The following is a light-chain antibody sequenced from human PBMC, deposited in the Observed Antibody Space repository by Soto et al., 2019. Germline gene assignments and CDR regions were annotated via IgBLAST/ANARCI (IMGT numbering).Light chain of an antibody. Sequence: QAVVTQEPSLTVSPGGSFTLTCGSITGAVTNGHYPYWFQQKPGQAPRTLIYDTTNRHSWTPARFSGSLLGGKAALTLSGAQPEDEAEYYCLLSYNGPYVFGTGTKVTVL. J-gene: IGLJ1*01. V-gene: IGLV7-46*01. CDR3: LLSYNGPYV. CDR2: DTT. CDR1: TGAVTNGHY.